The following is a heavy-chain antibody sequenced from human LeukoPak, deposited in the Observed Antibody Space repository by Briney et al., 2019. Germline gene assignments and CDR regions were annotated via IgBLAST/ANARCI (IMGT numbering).Heavy chain of an antibody. D-gene: IGHD5-24*01. CDR1: GFTVSSNY. Sequence: GGSLRLSCAASGFTVSSNYMSWVRQAPGKGLEWVSVIYSGGSTYYADSVKGRFTISRDNSKNMLYLQMNSLRAEDAAVYYCASSVEMATNDAFDIWGQGTMVTVSS. CDR3: ASSVEMATNDAFDI. V-gene: IGHV3-53*01. CDR2: IYSGGST. J-gene: IGHJ3*02.